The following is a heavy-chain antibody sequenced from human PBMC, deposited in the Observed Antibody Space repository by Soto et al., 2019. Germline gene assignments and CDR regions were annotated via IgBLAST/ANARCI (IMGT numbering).Heavy chain of an antibody. CDR3: AKVGHIAVVTAWFDY. CDR1: GFTFSKYG. J-gene: IGHJ4*02. D-gene: IGHD2-21*02. CDR2: MSSDGRNE. V-gene: IGHV3-30*18. Sequence: QVQLVESGGGLVQPGRSPRLPCEGSGFTFSKYGMHWVRQAPGKGLEWVAVMSSDGRNEYYADSVKGRFTISRDNSNSTLYLQMSSLRPEDTAVYYCAKVGHIAVVTAWFDYWGQGTLVTVSS.